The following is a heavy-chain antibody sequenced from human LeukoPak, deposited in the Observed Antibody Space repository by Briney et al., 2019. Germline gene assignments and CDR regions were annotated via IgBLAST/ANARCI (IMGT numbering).Heavy chain of an antibody. J-gene: IGHJ4*02. D-gene: IGHD2-2*01. CDR1: GFTFGSNA. CDR3: STSFYFDY. V-gene: IGHV3-23*01. CDR2: ISGSGGST. Sequence: GSLRLSCEASGFTFGSNALSWVRQAPGKGLDWVSSISGSGGSTYYADSVKGRFTISRDNSKNTLYLQMNSLRAEDTAIYYCSTSFYFDYWGQGTLVTVSS.